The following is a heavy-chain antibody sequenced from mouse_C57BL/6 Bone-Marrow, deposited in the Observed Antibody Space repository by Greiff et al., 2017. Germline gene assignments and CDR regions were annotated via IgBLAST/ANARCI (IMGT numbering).Heavy chain of an antibody. CDR2: INPDSSTI. D-gene: IGHD2-3*01. CDR3: AKFYDFYWYFDV. V-gene: IGHV4-1*01. CDR1: GIDFSRYW. Sequence: EVQLQQSGGGLVQPGGSLKLSCAASGIDFSRYWMSWVRRAPGKGLEWIGEINPDSSTINYAPSLKDKFIISRDNAKNTLYLQMSTVRSEDTALYYCAKFYDFYWYFDVWGTGTTVTVSS. J-gene: IGHJ1*03.